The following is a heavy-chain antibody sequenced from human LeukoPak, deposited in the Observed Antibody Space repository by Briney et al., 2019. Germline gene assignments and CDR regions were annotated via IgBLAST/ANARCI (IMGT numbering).Heavy chain of an antibody. CDR1: GSPISSGSYY. D-gene: IGHD3-9*01. Sequence: KSSETLSLTCTVSGSPISSGSYYWSWIRQPPGKGLEWIGYIYYSGSTNYNPSLKSRVTISVDTSKNQFSLKLSSVTAADTAVYYCARTNTYYDILTGYYAYYFDYWGQGTLVTVSS. CDR3: ARTNTYYDILTGYYAYYFDY. V-gene: IGHV4-61*01. CDR2: IYYSGST. J-gene: IGHJ4*02.